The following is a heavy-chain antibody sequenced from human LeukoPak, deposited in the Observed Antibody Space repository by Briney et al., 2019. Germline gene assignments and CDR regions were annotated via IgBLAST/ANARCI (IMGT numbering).Heavy chain of an antibody. D-gene: IGHD6-19*01. CDR3: ARDFPGKGWYLLL. CDR1: GFTFSHYC. Sequence: GGSLTLACAVSGFTFSHYCTDWLRQAPGKGLEYVSAITGDGGTTYYASSVKGRFTISRDNSKNMLYLQMGSLRAEDMAMYYCARDFPGKGWYLLLWPRNPLLTVSS. V-gene: IGHV3-64*01. CDR2: ITGDGGTT. J-gene: IGHJ2*01.